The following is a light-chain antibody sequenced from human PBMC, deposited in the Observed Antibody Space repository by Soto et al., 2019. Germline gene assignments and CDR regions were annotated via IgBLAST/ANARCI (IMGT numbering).Light chain of an antibody. V-gene: IGLV2-8*01. CDR3: SSYAGSDNVV. CDR2: EVN. Sequence: QSALTQPPSASGSPGQSVTISCTGTSSDVGGYNYVSWYQQYPGKAPKFIIYEVNKRPSGVPDRFSGSKSGNTASLTVSGLQAEDEADYCCSSYAGSDNVVFGGGTKLTVL. CDR1: SSDVGGYNY. J-gene: IGLJ2*01.